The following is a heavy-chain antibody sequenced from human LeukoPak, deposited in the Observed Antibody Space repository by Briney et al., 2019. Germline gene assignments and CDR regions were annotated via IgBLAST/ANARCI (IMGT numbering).Heavy chain of an antibody. J-gene: IGHJ4*02. V-gene: IGHV4-4*07. Sequence: PSETLSLTCTVSGGSISSYYWSWIRQPAGKGLEWIGRIYTSGSTNYNPSLKSRVTMSVDTSKNQFSLKLSSVTAADTAVYYCAREGASIAARPLDYWGQGTLVTVSS. D-gene: IGHD6-6*01. CDR1: GGSISSYY. CDR2: IYTSGST. CDR3: AREGASIAARPLDY.